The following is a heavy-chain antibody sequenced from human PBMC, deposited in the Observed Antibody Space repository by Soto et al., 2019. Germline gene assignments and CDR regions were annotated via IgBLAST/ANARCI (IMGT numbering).Heavy chain of an antibody. J-gene: IGHJ3*02. V-gene: IGHV1-69*13. Sequence: SVNVSRKASGGTFSSYVIRWLRQAAGQGLEGMGGIIPIFGTSNYAQEFQGRVTITADESTSTAYMELSSLRSEDTAVYYCARDLWVYYYDSSGSARAFDIWGQGTMVTVSS. CDR3: ARDLWVYYYDSSGSARAFDI. CDR2: IIPIFGTS. CDR1: GGTFSSYV. D-gene: IGHD3-22*01.